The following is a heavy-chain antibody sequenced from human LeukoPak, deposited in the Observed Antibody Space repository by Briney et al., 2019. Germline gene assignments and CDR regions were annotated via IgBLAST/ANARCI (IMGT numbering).Heavy chain of an antibody. D-gene: IGHD4-17*01. CDR1: GSTFNAYA. Sequence: GGSLRLSCAASGSTFNAYAMHWVRQAPGKGLEWVAVISYDGSNKYYADSVKGRFTISRDNSKNTLYLQMNSLRAEDTAVYYCVTVTTTTEDFDYWGQGTLVTVSS. J-gene: IGHJ4*02. CDR3: VTVTTTTEDFDY. CDR2: ISYDGSNK. V-gene: IGHV3-30*03.